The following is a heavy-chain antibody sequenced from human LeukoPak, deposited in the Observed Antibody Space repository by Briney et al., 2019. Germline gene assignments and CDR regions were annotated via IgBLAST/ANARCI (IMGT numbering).Heavy chain of an antibody. J-gene: IGHJ4*02. D-gene: IGHD3-22*01. V-gene: IGHV1-8*01. CDR1: GYTFTSYD. CDR3: ARWTGDYFNSSGYYYGYFDY. CDR2: MNPNSGNT. Sequence: GASVKVSCKASGYTFTSYDINWVRQATGQGLEWMGWMNPNSGNTGYAQKFQGRVTMTRNTSISIAYMELSSLRSEDTAVYYCARWTGDYFNSSGYYYGYFDYWGQGTLVTVSS.